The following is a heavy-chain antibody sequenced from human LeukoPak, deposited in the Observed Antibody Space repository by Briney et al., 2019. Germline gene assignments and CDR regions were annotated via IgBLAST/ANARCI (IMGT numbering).Heavy chain of an antibody. CDR2: INHSGST. CDR3: ARLSIAARPR. Sequence: SETLSLTCAVYGGSFSGYYWSWIRQPPGKGLEWIGEINHSGSTNYNPSLKSRVTISVDTSKNQFSLKLSSVTAADTAVYYCARLSIAARPRWGQGTLVTVSS. CDR1: GGSFSGYY. V-gene: IGHV4-34*01. J-gene: IGHJ4*02. D-gene: IGHD6-6*01.